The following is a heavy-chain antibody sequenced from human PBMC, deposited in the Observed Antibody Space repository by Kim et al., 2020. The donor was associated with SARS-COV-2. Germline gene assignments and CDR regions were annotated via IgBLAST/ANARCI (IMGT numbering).Heavy chain of an antibody. CDR1: GYTFTSYA. D-gene: IGHD1-1*01. Sequence: ASVKVSCKASGYTFTSYAMNWVRQAPGQRLEWMGWVKANTGNTTYAQGFTGRFVFSLDTSVSTAYLQISSLKAEDTAVYYCASVFHKPWNDYWGQGTLVTVSS. V-gene: IGHV7-4-1*02. J-gene: IGHJ4*02. CDR2: VKANTGNT. CDR3: ASVFHKPWNDY.